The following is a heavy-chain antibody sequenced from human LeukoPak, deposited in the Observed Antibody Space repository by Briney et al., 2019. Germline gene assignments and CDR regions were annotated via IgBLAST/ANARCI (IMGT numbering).Heavy chain of an antibody. D-gene: IGHD4-23*01. J-gene: IGHJ4*02. Sequence: AGRSLRLSCAASGFTFDDYAMHWVRQAPGKGLEWVSGISWNSGSIGYADSVKGRFTISRDNAKNSLYPQMNSLRAEDTALYHCAKDRDYGGNSAVFDYWGQGTLVTVSS. CDR2: ISWNSGSI. CDR1: GFTFDDYA. V-gene: IGHV3-9*01. CDR3: AKDRDYGGNSAVFDY.